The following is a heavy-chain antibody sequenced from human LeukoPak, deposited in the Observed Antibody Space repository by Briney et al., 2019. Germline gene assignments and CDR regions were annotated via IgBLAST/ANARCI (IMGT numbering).Heavy chain of an antibody. CDR3: ARVSDRYCSGGNCYSRWFDP. J-gene: IGHJ5*02. CDR1: GGSISSSSHY. V-gene: IGHV4-39*07. D-gene: IGHD2-15*01. CDR2: IYYSERT. Sequence: SETLSLTCTVSGGSISSSSHYWGWIRQPPGKGLEWIGSIYYSERTYYNPSLKSRVTISVDTSKNQFSLKLSSVTAADTAVYYCARVSDRYCSGGNCYSRWFDPWGQGTLVTVSS.